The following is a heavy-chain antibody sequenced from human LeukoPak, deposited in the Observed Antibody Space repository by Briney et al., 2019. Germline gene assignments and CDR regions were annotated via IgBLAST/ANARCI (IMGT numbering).Heavy chain of an antibody. Sequence: SETLSLTCAVYGGSFSGYYWSWIRQPPGNGLDWIGEFNHSESTNYNPSLKSRVTISVDTSKNQFSLKLSSGTAADTAVYYCARCLGSSWYLGDRYYYYYMDVWGKGTTVTVSS. CDR1: GGSFSGYY. CDR2: FNHSEST. J-gene: IGHJ6*03. V-gene: IGHV4-34*01. CDR3: ARCLGSSWYLGDRYYYYYMDV. D-gene: IGHD6-13*01.